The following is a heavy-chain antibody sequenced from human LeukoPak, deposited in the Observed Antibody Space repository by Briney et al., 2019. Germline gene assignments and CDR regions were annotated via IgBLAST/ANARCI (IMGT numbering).Heavy chain of an antibody. V-gene: IGHV3-23*01. CDR1: GFTFSSYA. J-gene: IGHJ4*02. CDR3: LWYYYGSGSYNY. CDR2: ISGSGGTT. D-gene: IGHD3-10*01. Sequence: GGSLRLSCAASGFTFSSYAMSWVRQAPGKGLEWISAISGSGGTTYYADSVEGRFTISRDNSKNTLYLQMNSLRAEDTAVYYCLWYYYGSGSYNYWGQGTLVTVSS.